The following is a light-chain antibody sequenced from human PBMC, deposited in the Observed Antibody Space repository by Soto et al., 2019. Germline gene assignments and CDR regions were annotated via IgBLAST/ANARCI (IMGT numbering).Light chain of an antibody. J-gene: IGLJ1*01. V-gene: IGLV2-14*01. CDR3: SSYTSSSTYV. CDR1: SSDVGGYNY. CDR2: EVS. Sequence: QSVLTQPASVSGSPGQSITISCTGTSSDVGGYNYVSWYQQHPGKAPKLMIYEVSNRPSGVSTRFSGSRSGNTASLTISGRQAEDGADYYCSSYTSSSTYVFGTGTKLTVL.